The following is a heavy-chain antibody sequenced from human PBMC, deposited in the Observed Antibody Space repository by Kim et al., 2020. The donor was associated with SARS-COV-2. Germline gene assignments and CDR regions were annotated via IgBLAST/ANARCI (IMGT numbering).Heavy chain of an antibody. CDR1: GGSISSSSYY. CDR2: IYYSGST. V-gene: IGHV4-39*07. J-gene: IGHJ4*02. CDR3: ARVVVTRVFDY. Sequence: SETLSLTCTVSGGSISSSSYYWGWIRQPPGKGLEWIGSIYYSGSTYYNPSLKSRVTISVDTSKNQFSLKLSSVTAADTAVYYCARVVVTRVFDYWGQGTLVTVSS. D-gene: IGHD2-21*02.